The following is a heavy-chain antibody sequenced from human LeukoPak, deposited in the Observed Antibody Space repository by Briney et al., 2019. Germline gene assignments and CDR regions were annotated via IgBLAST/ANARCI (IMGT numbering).Heavy chain of an antibody. J-gene: IGHJ6*03. D-gene: IGHD3-10*01. CDR1: GYTFTSYY. CDR2: INPSGGST. V-gene: IGHV1-46*01. CDR3: ARGPSITMVRGGQWYYYMDV. Sequence: ASVKVTCKASGYTFTSYYIHWVRQAPGQGLEWMGLINPSGGSTNYAQKFQGRGTMTRDTSTSTVYMEMSSLTSEDTAVYYCARGPSITMVRGGQWYYYMDVWGKGATVTISS.